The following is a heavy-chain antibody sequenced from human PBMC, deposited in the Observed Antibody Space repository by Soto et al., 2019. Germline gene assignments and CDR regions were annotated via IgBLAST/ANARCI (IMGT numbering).Heavy chain of an antibody. D-gene: IGHD3-9*01. V-gene: IGHV4-4*02. Sequence: PSETLSLTCAVSGGSIRSSNWWSWVRQPPGKGLEWIGEIYHSGSTNYNPSLKSRVTISVDKSKNQFSLKLSSVTAADTAIYYCASLNFDILTGYYAFDLWGQGTMVTVSS. CDR1: GGSIRSSNW. J-gene: IGHJ3*01. CDR3: ASLNFDILTGYYAFDL. CDR2: IYHSGST.